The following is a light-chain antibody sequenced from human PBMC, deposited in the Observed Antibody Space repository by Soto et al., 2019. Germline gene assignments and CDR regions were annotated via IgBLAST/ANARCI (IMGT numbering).Light chain of an antibody. J-gene: IGKJ2*01. V-gene: IGKV3D-15*01. CDR1: QRISSN. Sequence: EIVMTQSPDTLSVSPGERATLSCRASQRISSNLAWYQQKPGQATRLLIYGASTRATGVPARFSGSGSETDFTLTIINLQSEDCAVYYGQHYNKWPPYTFGQGKKREIK. CDR3: QHYNKWPPYT. CDR2: GAS.